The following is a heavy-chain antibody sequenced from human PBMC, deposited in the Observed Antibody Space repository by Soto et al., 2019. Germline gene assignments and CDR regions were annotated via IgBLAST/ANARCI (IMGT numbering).Heavy chain of an antibody. D-gene: IGHD3-22*01. CDR3: ARGLHYYDALSDSYYYYYGMDV. CDR2: INAGNGNT. CDR1: GYTFSNYG. J-gene: IGHJ6*02. Sequence: EASVKVSCKASGYTFSNYGIHWVRQAPGQRLEWMGLINAGNGNTGYAQKFQGRVTMTRNTSISTAYMELSSLRSEDTAVYYCARGLHYYDALSDSYYYYYGMDVWGQGTTVTVSS. V-gene: IGHV1-8*02.